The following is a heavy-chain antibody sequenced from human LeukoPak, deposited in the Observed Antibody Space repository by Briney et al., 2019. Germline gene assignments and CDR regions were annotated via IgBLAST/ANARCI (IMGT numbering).Heavy chain of an antibody. CDR2: ISYDGCNK. J-gene: IGHJ5*02. CDR3: ARDLKIVVVVAATENWFDP. D-gene: IGHD2-15*01. Sequence: SLRLSCAASGFTFSSYAIHWVRQAPGKGLAGVAVISYDGCNKKYAASVQGRFTISRNNSKNTLYLQMNSLRAEDTAVYYCARDLKIVVVVAATENWFDPWGQGTLVTAPS. V-gene: IGHV3-30*04. CDR1: GFTFSSYA.